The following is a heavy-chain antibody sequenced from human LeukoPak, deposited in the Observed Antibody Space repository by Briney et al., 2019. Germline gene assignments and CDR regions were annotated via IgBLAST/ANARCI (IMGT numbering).Heavy chain of an antibody. J-gene: IGHJ5*02. CDR3: ARGPLGSGSSFDP. Sequence: GASVKVSCKASGYSFADYYMHWVRQAPGQELEWMGWIKPNSGGTRSAQKFQGRVTITADKSTSTAYMELSSLRSEDTAVYYCARGPLGSGSSFDPWGQGTLVTVSS. D-gene: IGHD1-26*01. CDR1: GYSFADYY. V-gene: IGHV1/OR15-1*04. CDR2: IKPNSGGT.